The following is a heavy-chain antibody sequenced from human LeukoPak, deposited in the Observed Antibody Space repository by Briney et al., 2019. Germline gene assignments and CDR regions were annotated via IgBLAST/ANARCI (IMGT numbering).Heavy chain of an antibody. V-gene: IGHV3-30*18. D-gene: IGHD6-19*01. CDR3: AKEYSSGWYIFDY. J-gene: IGHJ4*02. Sequence: GGSLRLSCAASGFTFSSYGMHWVRQAPGKGLEWVAVISYDGSNKYYADSVKGRFTISRDNSKNTLYLQMNSLRAEDTAVYYCAKEYSSGWYIFDYWGQGTLVTVSS. CDR1: GFTFSSYG. CDR2: ISYDGSNK.